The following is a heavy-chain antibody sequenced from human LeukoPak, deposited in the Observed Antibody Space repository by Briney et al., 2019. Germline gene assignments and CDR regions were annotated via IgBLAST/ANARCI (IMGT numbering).Heavy chain of an antibody. CDR1: GFTDNSKQ. CDR2: IYSGGNT. D-gene: IGHD2-15*01. CDR3: AGAPYCSGGNCYSYNWFDP. Sequence: PGGSLRHSCAAAGFTDNSKQLSWVRQAPGKGLEWVSVIYSGGNTDYADSVKGRFTISRDSSNNTLYLQMNNLRVEDTAVYYCAGAPYCSGGNCYSYNWFDPWGQGTRVTVSS. V-gene: IGHV3-66*01. J-gene: IGHJ5*02.